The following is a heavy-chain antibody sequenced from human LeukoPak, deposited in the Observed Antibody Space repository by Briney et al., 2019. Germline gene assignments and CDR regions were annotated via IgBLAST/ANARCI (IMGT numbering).Heavy chain of an antibody. CDR1: GGSISSSSYY. CDR3: ARGSRLAEYFQH. Sequence: SETLSLTCTVSGGSISSSSYYWGWIRQPPGKGLEWIGYIYYSGSTYYNPSLKSRVTISVDTSKNQFSLKLSSVTAADTAVYYCARGSRLAEYFQHWGQGTLVTVSS. D-gene: IGHD6-25*01. V-gene: IGHV4-31*03. J-gene: IGHJ1*01. CDR2: IYYSGST.